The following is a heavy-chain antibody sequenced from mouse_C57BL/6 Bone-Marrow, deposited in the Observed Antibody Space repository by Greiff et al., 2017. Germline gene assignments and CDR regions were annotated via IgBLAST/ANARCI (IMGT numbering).Heavy chain of an antibody. CDR3: ARSGDYEDYARDY. D-gene: IGHD2-4*01. CDR2: IYPRSGNT. Sequence: QVQLQQSGAELARPGASVKLSCKASGYTFTSYGISWVKQRTGQGLEWIGEIYPRSGNTYYNEKFKGKATLTADKDSSTAYMELRSLTSEDSAVYVCARSGDYEDYARDYWGQGTSGTVSS. V-gene: IGHV1-81*01. J-gene: IGHJ4*01. CDR1: GYTFTSYG.